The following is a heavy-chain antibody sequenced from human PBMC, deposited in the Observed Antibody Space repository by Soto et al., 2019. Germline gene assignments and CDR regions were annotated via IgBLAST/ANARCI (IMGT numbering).Heavy chain of an antibody. D-gene: IGHD1-20*01. J-gene: IGHJ5*02. CDR2: VYYSGSA. V-gene: IGHV4-59*02. CDR3: ARTNWNYNWFDP. CDR1: GGSVSSYY. Sequence: QVQLQESGPGLVKPSETLSLTCTVSGGSVSSYYWNWIRQPPGKGLEWIGYVYYSGSATYNPSLKSRVTISVDTAKDQFSLKLRSVTAADTAVYYWARTNWNYNWFDPWGQGTLVTVSS.